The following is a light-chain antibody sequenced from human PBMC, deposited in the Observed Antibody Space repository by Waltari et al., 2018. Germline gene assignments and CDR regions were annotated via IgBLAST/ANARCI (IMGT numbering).Light chain of an antibody. CDR2: DAS. Sequence: EIVLTQSPATLSLSPGERATLSCRASQGVRSFLAWYQQKPGQAPRLLIYDASNRATGIPARFSGSGSGTDFTLTITSLEPEDFAVYYCQQRNVWPSTFDQGTRLEIK. CDR1: QGVRSF. J-gene: IGKJ5*01. CDR3: QQRNVWPST. V-gene: IGKV3-11*01.